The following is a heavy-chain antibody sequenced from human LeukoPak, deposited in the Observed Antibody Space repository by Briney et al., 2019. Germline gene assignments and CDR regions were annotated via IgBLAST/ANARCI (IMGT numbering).Heavy chain of an antibody. D-gene: IGHD2-2*01. CDR2: IYSSGTT. Sequence: GGSVRLSCAASGFTVSDNYMSWDRQAPGKGLEWVSGIYSSGTTYYADSVKGRFTNSRTNSKNTLDLQMNRLTADDTAVYYCATVGGSCSSPNCYAYFDHWGRGTLVTVSS. CDR1: GFTVSDNY. J-gene: IGHJ4*02. CDR3: ATVGGSCSSPNCYAYFDH. V-gene: IGHV3-66*01.